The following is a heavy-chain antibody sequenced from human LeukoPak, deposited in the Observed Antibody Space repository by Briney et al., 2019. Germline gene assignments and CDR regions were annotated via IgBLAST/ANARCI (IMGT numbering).Heavy chain of an antibody. V-gene: IGHV3-15*01. CDR1: GFTFSNAW. Sequence: GGSLRLSCAASGFTFSNAWMSWVRQAPGKGLEWVGRIKSKTDGGTTDYAAPVKGRFTISRDDSKNTLYLQMNSLRTEDTAVYYCTTADDAYYYYYGMDVRGKGTTVTVSS. D-gene: IGHD1-1*01. J-gene: IGHJ6*04. CDR3: TTADDAYYYYYGMDV. CDR2: IKSKTDGGTT.